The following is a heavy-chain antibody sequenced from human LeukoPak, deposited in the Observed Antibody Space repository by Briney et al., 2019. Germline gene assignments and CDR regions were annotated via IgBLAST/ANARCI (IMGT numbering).Heavy chain of an antibody. V-gene: IGHV4-34*01. CDR1: GGSFSGYY. Sequence: SETLSLTCAVYGGSFSGYYWSWIRQPPGKGLEWIGEINHSGSTNYNPSLKSRVTMSVDTSKNQFSLKLSSVTAADTAVYYCARGDGYYYYYYMDVWGKGTTVTVSS. J-gene: IGHJ6*03. CDR2: INHSGST. CDR3: ARGDGYYYYYYMDV.